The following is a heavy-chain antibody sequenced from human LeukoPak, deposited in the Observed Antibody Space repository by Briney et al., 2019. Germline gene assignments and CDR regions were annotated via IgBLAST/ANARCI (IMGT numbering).Heavy chain of an antibody. CDR3: ARGKRFGELLYG. CDR2: INPNSGAT. J-gene: IGHJ4*02. D-gene: IGHD3-10*01. Sequence: ASVKVSCKASGYTLTGYYMHWVRQAPGQGLEWMGWINPNSGATNYAQKFQGRVTMTRNTSISTAYMDLSSLRSEDTAVYYCARGKRFGELLYGWGQGTLVTVSS. V-gene: IGHV1-2*02. CDR1: GYTLTGYY.